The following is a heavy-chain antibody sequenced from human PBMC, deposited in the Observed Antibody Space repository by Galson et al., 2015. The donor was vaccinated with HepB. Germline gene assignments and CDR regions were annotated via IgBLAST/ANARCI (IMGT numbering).Heavy chain of an antibody. CDR3: AKDYGYNGGHFDVFDS. CDR2: IDSDGRDT. J-gene: IGHJ4*02. D-gene: IGHD3-16*01. V-gene: IGHV3-74*01. Sequence: SLRLSCAASGFTFGNYWMHWVRQAPGKGLVWVARIDSDGRDTIYADSVKGRFTISRDNTKNMLHLQMNGLRVEDTAVYYCAKDYGYNGGHFDVFDSWGQGTLVTVSS. CDR1: GFTFGNYW.